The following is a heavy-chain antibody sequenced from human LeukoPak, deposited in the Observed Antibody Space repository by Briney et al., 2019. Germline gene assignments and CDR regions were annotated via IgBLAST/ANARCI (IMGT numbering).Heavy chain of an antibody. J-gene: IGHJ4*02. D-gene: IGHD6-6*01. CDR1: GYTFTSYG. Sequence: ASVKVSCKASGYTFTSYGISWVRQAPGQGLEWMGWISAYNGNTNYAQKLQGRVTMTEDTSTDTAYMELSSLRSEDTAVYYCTGRYSSSSPLNYWGQGTLVTVSS. CDR3: TGRYSSSSPLNY. CDR2: ISAYNGNT. V-gene: IGHV1-18*01.